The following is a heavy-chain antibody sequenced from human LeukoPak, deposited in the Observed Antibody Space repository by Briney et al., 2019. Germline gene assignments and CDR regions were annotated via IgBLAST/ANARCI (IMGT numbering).Heavy chain of an antibody. CDR1: GFTFSNYA. D-gene: IGHD3-10*01. V-gene: IGHV3-53*01. CDR3: ARLRPSYGSVFDY. CDR2: IYSGGST. Sequence: PGGSLRLSCAASGFTFSNYAMTWVRQAPGKGLEWVSAIYSGGSTYYTDSVKGRFTISRDNSKNTLYLQMNNLRAEDTAVYYCARLRPSYGSVFDYWGQGTLVTVSS. J-gene: IGHJ4*02.